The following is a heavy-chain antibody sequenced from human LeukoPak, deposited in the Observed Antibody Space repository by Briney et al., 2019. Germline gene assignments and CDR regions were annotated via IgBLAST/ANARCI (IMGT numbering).Heavy chain of an antibody. CDR3: ARRQSAFDEY. CDR2: ISSTSSYI. CDR1: GFSFGSHS. Sequence: GGSLRLSCAASGFSFGSHSMTWVRQAPGKGLEWVSTISSTSSYIYYADSVKGRFTISRDNTQNLLYLQMSSLRVGDTAVYYCARRQSAFDEYWGQGTLVSVST. D-gene: IGHD2/OR15-2a*01. J-gene: IGHJ4*02. V-gene: IGHV3-21*06.